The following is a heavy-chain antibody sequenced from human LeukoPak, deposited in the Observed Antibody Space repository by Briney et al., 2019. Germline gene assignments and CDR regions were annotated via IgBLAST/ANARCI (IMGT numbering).Heavy chain of an antibody. CDR2: ISYDGSNK. Sequence: GGSLRLSCAASGFTFSSYGMHWVRQAPGKGLEWVAVISYDGSNKYYADSVKGRFTISRDNSKNTLYLQMNSLRAEDTAVYYCAKDQTGRAFDIWGQGTMVTVSS. CDR3: AKDQTGRAFDI. J-gene: IGHJ3*02. CDR1: GFTFSSYG. V-gene: IGHV3-30*18.